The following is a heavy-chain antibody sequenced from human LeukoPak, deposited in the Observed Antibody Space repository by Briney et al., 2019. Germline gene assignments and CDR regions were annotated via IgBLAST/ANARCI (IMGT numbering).Heavy chain of an antibody. CDR3: AKDPNFRGILTGSSDYFDY. D-gene: IGHD3-9*01. V-gene: IGHV3-23*01. Sequence: GGSLRLSCAASGFTFSSYAMSWVRQAPGKGLEWVSAISGSGGRTYYADSVKGLFTISRDNSKNTLYLQMNSLRAEDTAVYYCAKDPNFRGILTGSSDYFDYWGQGTLVTVSS. CDR2: ISGSGGRT. CDR1: GFTFSSYA. J-gene: IGHJ4*02.